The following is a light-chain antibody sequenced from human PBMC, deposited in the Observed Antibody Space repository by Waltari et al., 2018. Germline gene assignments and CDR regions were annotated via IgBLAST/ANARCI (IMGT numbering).Light chain of an antibody. J-gene: IGLJ3*02. CDR2: DVS. Sequence: QSALTQPRSVSGSPGQSVTISCTGTSSIVDDYNFISWYRQHPGEAPKLMIYDVSKRPSGLPGRFSGSKSGNTASLTISGLQAEDEADYYCFSYASSYTSWVFGGGTKLTVL. CDR1: SSIVDDYNF. V-gene: IGLV2-11*01. CDR3: FSYASSYTSWV.